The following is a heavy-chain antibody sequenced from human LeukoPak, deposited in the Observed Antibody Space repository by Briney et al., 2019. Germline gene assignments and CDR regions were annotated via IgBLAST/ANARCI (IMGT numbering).Heavy chain of an antibody. D-gene: IGHD1-26*01. CDR3: ARGVKWELLSDLDY. J-gene: IGHJ4*02. V-gene: IGHV1-18*01. CDR1: GYTFTSYG. CDR2: ISAYNGNT. Sequence: ASVKVSCKASGYTFTSYGITWVRQAPGQGLEWMGWISAYNGNTKYAQKLQGRVTMTTDTSTSTAYMELRSLRSDDTAVYYCARGVKWELLSDLDYWGQGTLVTVSS.